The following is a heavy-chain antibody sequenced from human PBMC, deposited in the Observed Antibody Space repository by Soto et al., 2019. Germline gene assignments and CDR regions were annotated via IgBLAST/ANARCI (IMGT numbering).Heavy chain of an antibody. J-gene: IGHJ6*02. CDR2: ISSNGGST. CDR1: GFTFSSYA. CDR3: ARMERGELNYYDGIDV. Sequence: EVQLVESGGGLVQPGGSLRLSCAASGFTFSSYAMHWVRQAPGTGLEYVSAISSNGGSTYYANYVKGRFTISRDNSQDTLSLQMGSLRAADMAVYYFARMERGELNYYDGIDVLGQGTTVTVSS. V-gene: IGHV3-64*01. D-gene: IGHD1-26*01.